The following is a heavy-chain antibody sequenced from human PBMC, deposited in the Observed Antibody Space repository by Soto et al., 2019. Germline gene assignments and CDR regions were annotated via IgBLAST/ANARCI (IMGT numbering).Heavy chain of an antibody. CDR2: VSTLYGNT. Sequence: QGQLVQSGAEVKKPGASVKVSCKASGYTFTSHGINWVRQAPGEGLEWLGWVSTLYGNTNYARKGQGRVTMTTDTSRGTAYMDLRSLGSDDTAVYYCARDPAPDSPGYMDVWGQGTRVTVS. CDR3: ARDPAPDSPGYMDV. V-gene: IGHV1-18*01. D-gene: IGHD2-21*01. CDR1: GYTFTSHG. J-gene: IGHJ6*03.